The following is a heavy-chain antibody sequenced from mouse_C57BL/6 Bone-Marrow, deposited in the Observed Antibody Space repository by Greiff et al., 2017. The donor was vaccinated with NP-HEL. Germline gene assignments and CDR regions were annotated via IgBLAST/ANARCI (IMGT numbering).Heavy chain of an antibody. Sequence: QVQLKESGPGLVQPSQSLSITCTVSGFSLTSYGVHWVRQSPGKGLEWLRVIWSGGSTDYNAAFISRLSISKDNSKSQVFFKMNSLQADDTAIYYCARKIPSLLRYAMDYWGQGTSVTVSS. V-gene: IGHV2-2*01. CDR1: GFSLTSYG. CDR2: IWSGGST. D-gene: IGHD1-2*01. CDR3: ARKIPSLLRYAMDY. J-gene: IGHJ4*01.